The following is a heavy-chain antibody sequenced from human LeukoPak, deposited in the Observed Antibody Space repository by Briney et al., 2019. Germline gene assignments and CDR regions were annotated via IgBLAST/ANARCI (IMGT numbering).Heavy chain of an antibody. CDR1: GYTFTGYY. V-gene: IGHV1-2*06. Sequence: ASVKVSXKASGYTFTGYYMHWVRQAPGQGLEWMGRINPNSGGTNYAQKFQGRVTMTRDTSISTAYMELSRLRSDDTAVYYCAREFVGYDFWSGYYSPDYWGQGTLVTVSS. CDR2: INPNSGGT. D-gene: IGHD3-3*01. J-gene: IGHJ4*02. CDR3: AREFVGYDFWSGYYSPDY.